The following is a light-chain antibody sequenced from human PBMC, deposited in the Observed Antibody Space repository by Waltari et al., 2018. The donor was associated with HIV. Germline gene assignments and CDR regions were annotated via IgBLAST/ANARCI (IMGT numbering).Light chain of an antibody. J-gene: IGKJ2*01. V-gene: IGKV4-1*01. CDR3: QQYYSTPDT. CDR1: QGVVYSSNNKNY. Sequence: DIVMTQSPDSLAVSLGERATINCKPSQGVVYSSNNKNYLAWYQQKPGQPPKLLIYWASTRESGVPDRFSGSGSGTDFTLTISSLQAEDVAVYYCQQYYSTPDTFGQGTKLEI. CDR2: WAS.